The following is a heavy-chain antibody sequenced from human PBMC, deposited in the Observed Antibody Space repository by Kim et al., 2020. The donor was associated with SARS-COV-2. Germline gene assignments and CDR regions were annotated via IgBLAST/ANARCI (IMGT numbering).Heavy chain of an antibody. V-gene: IGHV2-5*01. D-gene: IGHD2-8*01. Sequence: SGPTLDNPTQTLTLTCSFSGFSLTPDRLVGVTWVRQPPGKALEWLALIYGNDEKRYTPSLKSRLTIAKDTTENRVVLTLTNVDPVDTGTYYCAHDSPGLYGFDVWGQGTTVTVSS. CDR1: GFSLTPDRLVG. CDR2: IYGNDEK. J-gene: IGHJ6*02. CDR3: AHDSPGLYGFDV.